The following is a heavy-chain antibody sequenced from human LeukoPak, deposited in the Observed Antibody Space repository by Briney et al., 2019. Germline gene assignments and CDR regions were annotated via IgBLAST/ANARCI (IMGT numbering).Heavy chain of an antibody. V-gene: IGHV4-59*01. D-gene: IGHD4-17*01. CDR1: GGSISSYY. CDR3: ARFVYGDYGEA. CDR2: IYYSGST. Sequence: PSETLSLTCTVSGGSISSYYWSWIRQPPGKGLEWIGYIYYSGSTNYNPSLKSRVTISVDTSKNQFSLKLSSVTAADTAVYYCARFVYGDYGEAWGQGTLVTVSS. J-gene: IGHJ4*02.